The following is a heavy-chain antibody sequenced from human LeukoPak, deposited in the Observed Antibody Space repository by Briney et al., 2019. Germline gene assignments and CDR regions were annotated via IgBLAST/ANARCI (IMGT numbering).Heavy chain of an antibody. V-gene: IGHV1-2*02. CDR3: ARKKGMTTVTKAYYYYMDV. D-gene: IGHD4-11*01. Sequence: ASVKVSRKASGYTFTGYYMHWVRQAPGQGLEWMGWINPNSGGTNYAQKFQGRVTMTRDTSISTAYIELSRLRSDDTAVYYCARKKGMTTVTKAYYYYMDVWGKGTTVTVSS. J-gene: IGHJ6*03. CDR2: INPNSGGT. CDR1: GYTFTGYY.